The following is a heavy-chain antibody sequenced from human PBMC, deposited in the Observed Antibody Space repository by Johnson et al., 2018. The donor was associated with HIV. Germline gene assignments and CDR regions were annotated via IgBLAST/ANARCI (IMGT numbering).Heavy chain of an antibody. V-gene: IGHV3-30*03. CDR3: AREGGDGYSPSAFDI. Sequence: QMQLVESGGGVVRPGGSLRLSCAASGFTFDDYGMSWVRQAPGKGLEWVAVISYDGSNKYYADSVKGRFTISRDNSKNTLYLQMNSLRAEDTAVYYCAREGGDGYSPSAFDIWGQGAMVTVSS. D-gene: IGHD5-24*01. J-gene: IGHJ3*02. CDR1: GFTFDDYG. CDR2: ISYDGSNK.